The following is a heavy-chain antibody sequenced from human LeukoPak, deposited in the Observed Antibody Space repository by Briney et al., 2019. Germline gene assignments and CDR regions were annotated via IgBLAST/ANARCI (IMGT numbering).Heavy chain of an antibody. CDR1: GFTFSSYA. CDR3: LSRGYYDSSGPTDY. D-gene: IGHD3-22*01. V-gene: IGHV3-23*01. CDR2: ISGSGCST. J-gene: IGHJ4*02. Sequence: GGSLRLSCAASGFTFSSYAMSWVRQAPGKGLEGVSAISGSGCSTYYADFVKGRFTISRDNSKNTLYLQMNSLRAEDTAVYYCLSRGYYDSSGPTDYWGQGTLVTVSS.